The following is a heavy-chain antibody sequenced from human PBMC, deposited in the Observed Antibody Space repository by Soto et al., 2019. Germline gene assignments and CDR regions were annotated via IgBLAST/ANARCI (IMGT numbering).Heavy chain of an antibody. CDR3: ARAIAADASF. J-gene: IGHJ4*02. CDR2: IKQDGSKK. V-gene: IGHV3-7*01. Sequence: EVQMVESGGGLVQPGGSLRLSCTSSGFSISSYWMHWVRQAPGKGLEWVANIKQDGSKKYFVDSVKGRFTISRDNAKNSLYLQMNSLTAEDTAVYYCARAIAADASFWGQGTLVTVSS. CDR1: GFSISSYW. D-gene: IGHD6-13*01.